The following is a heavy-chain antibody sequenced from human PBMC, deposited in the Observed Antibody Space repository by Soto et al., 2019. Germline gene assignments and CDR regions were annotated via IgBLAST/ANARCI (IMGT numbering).Heavy chain of an antibody. CDR2: IYHSGST. J-gene: IGHJ5*02. V-gene: IGHV4-4*02. CDR1: SGSISSSNW. CDR3: ARVDSVPYCSGGSCYSNWFDP. D-gene: IGHD2-15*01. Sequence: QVQLQESGPGLVKPSGTLSLTCAVSSGSISSSNWWSWVRQPPGKGLEWIGGIYHSGSTNYNPSLKSRVTISVDKSKNQFSLKLSSVTAADTAVYYCARVDSVPYCSGGSCYSNWFDPWGQGTLVTVSS.